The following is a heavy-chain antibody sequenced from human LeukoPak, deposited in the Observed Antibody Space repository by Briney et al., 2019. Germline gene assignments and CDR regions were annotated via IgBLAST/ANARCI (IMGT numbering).Heavy chain of an antibody. D-gene: IGHD4-17*01. CDR3: ARDLGDYSFDY. CDR1: GFTFSSYS. Sequence: GGSLRLSCAASGFTFSSYSMNWVRQAPGKGLEWVSFISSSSSYIYYADSVKGRFTISRDNAKNSLYLQMNSLRAEDTAVYYCARDLGDYSFDYWGQGTLVTVSS. J-gene: IGHJ4*02. V-gene: IGHV3-21*01. CDR2: ISSSSSYI.